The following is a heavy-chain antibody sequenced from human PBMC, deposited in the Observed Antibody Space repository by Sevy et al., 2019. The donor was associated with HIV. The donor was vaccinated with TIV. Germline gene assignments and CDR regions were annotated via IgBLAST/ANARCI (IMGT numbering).Heavy chain of an antibody. V-gene: IGHV3-49*04. CDR1: GFTFGDYC. Sequence: CLRLSCTASGFTFGDYCMSWVRQAPGKGLEWVAFLKSDVYGGTVDHAASVRGRFVISRDDSKTIAYLQMNDLKTEDTGVYHCTRWKAAQSIFDYWGQGALVTVSS. D-gene: IGHD6-13*01. CDR2: LKSDVYGGTV. J-gene: IGHJ4*02. CDR3: TRWKAAQSIFDY.